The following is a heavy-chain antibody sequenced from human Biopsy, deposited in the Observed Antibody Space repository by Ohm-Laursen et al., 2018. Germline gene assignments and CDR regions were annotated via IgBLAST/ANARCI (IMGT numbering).Heavy chain of an antibody. CDR3: ARHDLSDFWSGYPNFFDR. D-gene: IGHD3-3*01. CDR2: AYYSGPT. Sequence: SETLSLTCTLSGGSISSRAHYWGWIRQTPGKGLEWIGTAYYSGPTYDNPSLKNRVIISVDTSKNQFSLSLKTVTAADTAVYYCARHDLSDFWSGYPNFFDRWGQGTLVTVSS. V-gene: IGHV4-39*01. J-gene: IGHJ5*02. CDR1: GGSISSRAHY.